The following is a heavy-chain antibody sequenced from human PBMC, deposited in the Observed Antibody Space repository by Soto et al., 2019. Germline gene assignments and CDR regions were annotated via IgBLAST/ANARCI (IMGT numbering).Heavy chain of an antibody. Sequence: TSETLSLTCAVYGGSFSDYYWNWIRQPPGKGLEWIGEINHSGSTNYNPSLKSRVTMLLDTSKNQFSLKLSSVTAADTAVYYCARGGGIAVAGISHWGQGTLVTVLL. J-gene: IGHJ4*02. CDR2: INHSGST. CDR3: ARGGGIAVAGISH. V-gene: IGHV4-34*01. CDR1: GGSFSDYY. D-gene: IGHD6-19*01.